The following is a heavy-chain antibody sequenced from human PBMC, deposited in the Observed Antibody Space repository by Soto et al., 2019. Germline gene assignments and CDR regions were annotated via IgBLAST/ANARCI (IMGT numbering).Heavy chain of an antibody. CDR2: TNHSGST. J-gene: IGHJ5*02. D-gene: IGHD2-2*01. CDR3: ARGGAMPDAGKTFDP. Sequence: PSETLSLTCAVYGGSFSCYYWSWIRQPPGKGLEWIGETNHSGSTNYNPSLKSRVTISVDTSKNQFSLKLSSVTAADTAVYYCARGGAMPDAGKTFDPWGQGTLVTVSS. V-gene: IGHV4-34*01. CDR1: GGSFSCYY.